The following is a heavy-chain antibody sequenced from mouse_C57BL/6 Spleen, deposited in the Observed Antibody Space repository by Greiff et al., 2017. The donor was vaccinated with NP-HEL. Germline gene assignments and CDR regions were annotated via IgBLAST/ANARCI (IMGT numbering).Heavy chain of an antibody. J-gene: IGHJ2*01. V-gene: IGHV3-6*01. Sequence: EVKLQESGPGLVKPSQSLSLTCSVTGYSITSGYYWNWIRQFPGNKLEWMGYISYDGSNNYNPSLKNRISITRDTSKNQFFLKLNSVTTEDTATYYCASYDYDYFDYWGQGTTLTVSS. CDR2: ISYDGSN. D-gene: IGHD2-4*01. CDR1: GYSITSGYY. CDR3: ASYDYDYFDY.